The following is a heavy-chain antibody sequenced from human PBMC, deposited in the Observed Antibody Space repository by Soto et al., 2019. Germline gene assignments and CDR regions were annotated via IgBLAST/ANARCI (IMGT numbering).Heavy chain of an antibody. Sequence: QITLKESGPTLVKHTQTLTLTCTFSGFSLSTSAVGVGWIRQPPGKALEWLAFIYWDDDKRYSPSLKSSLTITKDTSKNQVVLAMTNRDPVDTATYYCAHLVFAGRTYYFDYWGQGTLVTVSS. V-gene: IGHV2-5*02. CDR2: IYWDDDK. CDR3: AHLVFAGRTYYFDY. J-gene: IGHJ4*02. CDR1: GFSLSTSAVG. D-gene: IGHD2-15*01.